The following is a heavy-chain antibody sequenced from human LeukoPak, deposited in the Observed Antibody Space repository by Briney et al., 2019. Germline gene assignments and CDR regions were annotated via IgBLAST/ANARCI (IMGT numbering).Heavy chain of an antibody. J-gene: IGHJ6*02. Sequence: SETLSLTCTVSVGSISSSSYYWGWIRQPPGKGLEWIGSIYYSGSTYYNPSLKSRVTISVDTSKNQFSLKLSSVTAADTAVYYCASLGYCSGGSCYYYYYGMDVWGQGTTVTVSS. V-gene: IGHV4-39*01. CDR3: ASLGYCSGGSCYYYYYGMDV. CDR1: VGSISSSSYY. CDR2: IYYSGST. D-gene: IGHD2-15*01.